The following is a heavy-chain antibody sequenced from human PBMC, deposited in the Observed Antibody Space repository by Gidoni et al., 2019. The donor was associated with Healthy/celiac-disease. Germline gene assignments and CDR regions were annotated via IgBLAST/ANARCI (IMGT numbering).Heavy chain of an antibody. D-gene: IGHD5-18*01. CDR1: GFTFRSYA. Sequence: QVQLVESGGGVVQPGRSLRLSCAASGFTFRSYAMHWVRQAPGKGLAWVAVISYDGSNKYYADSVKGRFTISRDNSKNTLYLQMNSLRAEDTAVYYCASFTAMVTINWFDPWGQGTLVTVSS. CDR3: ASFTAMVTINWFDP. V-gene: IGHV3-30-3*01. J-gene: IGHJ5*02. CDR2: ISYDGSNK.